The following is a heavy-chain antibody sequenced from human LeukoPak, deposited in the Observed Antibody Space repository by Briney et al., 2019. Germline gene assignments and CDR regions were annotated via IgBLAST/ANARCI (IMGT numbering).Heavy chain of an antibody. D-gene: IGHD3-10*01. CDR2: TYYSGST. J-gene: IGHJ5*02. CDR1: GGSISSGGYY. Sequence: SETLSLTCTVSGGSISSGGYYWSWIRQHPGKGLEWIGYTYYSGSTYYNPSLKSRVTISVDTSKNQFSLKLSSVTAADTAVYYCARDMSGSYSAWGQGTLVTVSS. CDR3: ARDMSGSYSA. V-gene: IGHV4-31*03.